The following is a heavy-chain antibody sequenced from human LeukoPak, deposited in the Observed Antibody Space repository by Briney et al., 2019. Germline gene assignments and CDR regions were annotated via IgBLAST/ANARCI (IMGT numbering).Heavy chain of an antibody. CDR1: GFTFSSYG. Sequence: PGGSLRLSCAASGFTFSSYGMHWVRQAPGKGLEWVAAISYDESNQSYADSVKGRFTISRDNSKNTLYLQMNSLRAEDTAVYYCARDLRVGPTVFDYWGQGTLVTVSS. CDR2: ISYDESNQ. CDR3: ARDLRVGPTVFDY. J-gene: IGHJ4*02. V-gene: IGHV3-30*03. D-gene: IGHD1-26*01.